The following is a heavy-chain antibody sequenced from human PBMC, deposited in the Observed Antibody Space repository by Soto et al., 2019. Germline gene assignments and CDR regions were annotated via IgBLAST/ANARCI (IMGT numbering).Heavy chain of an antibody. Sequence: QVQLVESGGGVVQPGRSLRLSCAASGFTFSSYAMHWVRQAPGKGLEWVAVISYDGSNKYYADSVKGRFTISRDNSKNTLYLQMNSLRAEDTAVYYCARDRGSGGSCTPWGYYGMDVWGQGTTVTVSS. CDR1: GFTFSSYA. V-gene: IGHV3-30-3*01. J-gene: IGHJ6*02. CDR3: ARDRGSGGSCTPWGYYGMDV. D-gene: IGHD2-15*01. CDR2: ISYDGSNK.